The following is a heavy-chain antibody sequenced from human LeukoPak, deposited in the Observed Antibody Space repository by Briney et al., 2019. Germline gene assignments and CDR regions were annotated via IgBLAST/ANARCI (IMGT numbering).Heavy chain of an antibody. D-gene: IGHD4-23*01. Sequence: SETLSLTCTVSGGSLSSGGYYWSCIRQRPGKGLEWIGYIYNSGSTYYNPSLRSRVNISGYTSKNQFSLNLSSVTAANTPKYYCARAGTRVGSFDYWGQGTLGTVSS. CDR3: ARAGTRVGSFDY. CDR1: GGSLSSGGYY. J-gene: IGHJ4*02. V-gene: IGHV4-31*03. CDR2: IYNSGST.